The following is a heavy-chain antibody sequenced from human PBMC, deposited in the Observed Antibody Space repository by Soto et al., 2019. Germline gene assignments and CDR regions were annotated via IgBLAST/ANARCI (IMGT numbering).Heavy chain of an antibody. J-gene: IGHJ6*01. Sequence: LILFCEASGFTLSNYAMEWVGRCPGKWMEWVAVISYDGSNKHHAESVRGRFTISRDGSKNTLYLPMNSLRTEDTAIYTCARASRVGYHWDYYYGLDVWGRGTMVTVSS. CDR3: ARASRVGYHWDYYYGLDV. V-gene: IGHV3-30-3*01. D-gene: IGHD5-12*01. CDR2: ISYDGSNK. CDR1: GFTLSNYA.